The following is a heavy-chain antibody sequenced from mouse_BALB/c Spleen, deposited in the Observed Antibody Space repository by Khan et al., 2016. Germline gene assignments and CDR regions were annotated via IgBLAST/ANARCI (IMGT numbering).Heavy chain of an antibody. V-gene: IGHV9-3-1*01. CDR1: GYTFTNHG. J-gene: IGHJ2*01. CDR3: ARRGGLRWGAVDY. Sequence: QIQLVQSGPELKKPGETVKISCKASGYTFTNHGMNWVKEAPGKGLKWMGWINTYTGEPTYADDFKGRFAFSLETSASTAYLQINNLKNEATATYCCARRGGLRWGAVDYWVQGTTLTVSS. D-gene: IGHD2-2*01. CDR2: INTYTGEP.